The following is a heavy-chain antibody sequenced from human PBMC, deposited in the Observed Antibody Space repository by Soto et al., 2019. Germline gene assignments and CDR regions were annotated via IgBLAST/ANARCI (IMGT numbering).Heavy chain of an antibody. CDR2: INPNSGGT. D-gene: IGHD3-3*01. V-gene: IGHV1-2*04. J-gene: IGHJ4*02. CDR3: TADRAEMPTITIAY. CDR1: GYTFTGYY. Sequence: ASVKVSCKASGYTFTGYYMHWVRQAPGQGLEWMGWINPNSGGTNYAQKFQGWVTMTRDTSISTAYMEMNSLKTEDTAVYYCTADRAEMPTITIAYWGQGSLVTVSS.